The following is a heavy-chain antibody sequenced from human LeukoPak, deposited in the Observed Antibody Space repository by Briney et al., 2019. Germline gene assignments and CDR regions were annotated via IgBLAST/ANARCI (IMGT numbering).Heavy chain of an antibody. V-gene: IGHV4-39*07. CDR1: GGSISSSSYY. CDR3: ARGYDNFAY. D-gene: IGHD3-9*01. CDR2: IHYSGST. J-gene: IGHJ4*02. Sequence: PSETLSLTCTVSGGSISSSSYYWGWIRQPRGKGLEWIGTIHYSGSTYYNPSLKSRVTISVDTSQNQFSLKLSSVTAADTAVYYCARGYDNFAYWGQGTLVTVSS.